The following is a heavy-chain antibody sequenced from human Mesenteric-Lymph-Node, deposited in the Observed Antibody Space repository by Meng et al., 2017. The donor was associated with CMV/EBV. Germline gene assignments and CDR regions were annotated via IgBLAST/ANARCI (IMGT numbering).Heavy chain of an antibody. J-gene: IGHJ6*02. CDR1: GFTFSSAW. V-gene: IGHV3-15*01. CDR3: TTDGDCSSASCYGPYYYNYGMDV. D-gene: IGHD2-2*03. Sequence: GESLKISCAASGFTFSSAWMSWVRQAPGKGLEWVGRIKSKTDGGTTDHATPVKGRFTISRDDSTNTLYLQMNSLKTEDTAVYYCTTDGDCSSASCYGPYYYNYGMDVWGQGTTVTVSS. CDR2: IKSKTDGGTT.